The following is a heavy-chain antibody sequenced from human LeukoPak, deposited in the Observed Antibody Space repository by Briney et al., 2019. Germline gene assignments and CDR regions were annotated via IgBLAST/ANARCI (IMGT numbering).Heavy chain of an antibody. CDR3: ARLVEEYQLADYYYYMDV. CDR1: GYTFTGYY. Sequence: ASVKVSCKASGYTFTGYYMHWVRQAPGQGLEWMGWINPNSGGTNYAQKLQGRVTMTRDTSISTAYMELSRLRSDDTAVYYCARLVEEYQLADYYYYMDVWGIGTTVTVSS. V-gene: IGHV1-2*02. J-gene: IGHJ6*03. D-gene: IGHD2-2*01. CDR2: INPNSGGT.